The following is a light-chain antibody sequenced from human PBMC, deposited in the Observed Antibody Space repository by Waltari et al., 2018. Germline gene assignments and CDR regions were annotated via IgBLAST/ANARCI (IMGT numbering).Light chain of an antibody. CDR1: NSDVGRYDR. J-gene: IGLJ2*01. V-gene: IGLV2-18*02. Sequence: QSALTQPPSVSGSPGQSVTISCTGTNSDVGRYDRVSWYQQFPGTAPKLIIYEVINRPSGVPDRVSGSKSGNTASLTISGLQPEDDADYYCCSYTPGNNVIFGGGTKVTVL. CDR3: CSYTPGNNVI. CDR2: EVI.